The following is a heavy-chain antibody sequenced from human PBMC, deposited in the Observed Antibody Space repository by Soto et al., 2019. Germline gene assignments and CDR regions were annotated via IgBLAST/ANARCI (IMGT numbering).Heavy chain of an antibody. CDR2: NDHSGST. Sequence: PSETLSLTCAVYGGSFTGYHWSWIRQPPGKGLEWIGENDHSGSTNYNPSLKSRVTISVDTSKNQFSLKLSSVTAADTAVYYCARGISSRWLHYYYYMDVWGKGTTVTVSS. CDR3: ARGISSRWLHYYYYMDV. D-gene: IGHD6-13*01. CDR1: GGSFTGYH. V-gene: IGHV4-34*01. J-gene: IGHJ6*03.